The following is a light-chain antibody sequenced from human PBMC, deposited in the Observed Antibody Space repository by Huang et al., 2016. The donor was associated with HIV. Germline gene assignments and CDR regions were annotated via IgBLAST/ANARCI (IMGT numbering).Light chain of an antibody. V-gene: IGKV3-11*01. CDR2: DAS. Sequence: EIILTQSPDPLSLSPGERATLSCRASQSVSSYLAWYQQKPGQAPRLLIYDASNRATGSPARFSGSGSGTDFTLTISSLEPEDFAVYYCQQRSNRPPLTFGGGTKVEIK. CDR1: QSVSSY. CDR3: QQRSNRPPLT. J-gene: IGKJ4*01.